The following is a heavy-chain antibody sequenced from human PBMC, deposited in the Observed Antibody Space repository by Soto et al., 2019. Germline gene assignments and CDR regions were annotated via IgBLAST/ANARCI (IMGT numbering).Heavy chain of an antibody. Sequence: GGSLRLSCAASGFTFSNYVMNWVRQAPGKGLEWVSTISYSADKTFYADSVKGRFTISRDNSRDTLFLQMNSLRADDAAVYYCARRARTATTNWGAFDIWGQGTMVTVSS. CDR1: GFTFSNYV. V-gene: IGHV3-23*01. CDR2: ISYSADKT. CDR3: ARRARTATTNWGAFDI. D-gene: IGHD1-7*01. J-gene: IGHJ3*02.